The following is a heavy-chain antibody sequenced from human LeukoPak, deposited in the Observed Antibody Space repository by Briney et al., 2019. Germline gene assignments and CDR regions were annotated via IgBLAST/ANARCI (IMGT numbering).Heavy chain of an antibody. V-gene: IGHV5-51*01. CDR2: NYPGDSDT. J-gene: IGHJ6*03. CDR3: ARKEYMDV. CDR1: GYNFGNSW. Sequence: GESLKISCKGSGYNFGNSWIAWVRQMPGKGLEWMGINYPGDSDTKYGPSFQGQVTISADKSISTAYLQWSSLKASDSAIYYCARKEYMDVWGEGTTVTVSS.